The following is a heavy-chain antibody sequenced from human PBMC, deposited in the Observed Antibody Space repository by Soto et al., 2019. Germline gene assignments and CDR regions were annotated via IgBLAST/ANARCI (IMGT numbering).Heavy chain of an antibody. Sequence: SQTLSLTCAISGDSVSSNSAAWNWIRQSPSRGLEWLGRTYYRSKWYNDYAVSVKSRITINPDTSKNQFSLQLNSVTPEDTAVYYCARDVGGLYCTNGVCYTYYYYYGMDVWGQGTTVTVSS. D-gene: IGHD2-8*01. CDR2: TYYRSKWYN. CDR1: GDSVSSNSAA. J-gene: IGHJ6*02. CDR3: ARDVGGLYCTNGVCYTYYYYYGMDV. V-gene: IGHV6-1*01.